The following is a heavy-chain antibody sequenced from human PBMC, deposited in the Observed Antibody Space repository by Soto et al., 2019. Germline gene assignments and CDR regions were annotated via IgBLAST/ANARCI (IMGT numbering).Heavy chain of an antibody. Sequence: TGGSLRLSCAASGVTFSSYSMNWVRQAPGKGLEWVSSISSSSSYIYYADSVKGRFTISRDNAKNSLYLQMNSLRAEDTAVYYCASGVGHSNYRVHPDYWGQGTLVTVSS. CDR3: ASGVGHSNYRVHPDY. CDR2: ISSSSSYI. D-gene: IGHD4-4*01. J-gene: IGHJ4*02. V-gene: IGHV3-21*01. CDR1: GVTFSSYS.